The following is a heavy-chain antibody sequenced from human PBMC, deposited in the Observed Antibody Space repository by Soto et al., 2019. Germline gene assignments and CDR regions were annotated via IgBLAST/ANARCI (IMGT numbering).Heavy chain of an antibody. CDR2: IYHSGST. CDR3: ARVKGNYSRLGWYFDL. D-gene: IGHD4-4*01. J-gene: IGHJ2*01. Sequence: SETLSLTCAVSGGSISSSNWWSWVRQPPGKGLEWIGEIYHSGSTNYNPSLKSRVTISVDKSKNQFSLKLSSVTAADTAVYYCARVKGNYSRLGWYFDLWGRGTLVTVSS. V-gene: IGHV4-4*02. CDR1: GGSISSSNW.